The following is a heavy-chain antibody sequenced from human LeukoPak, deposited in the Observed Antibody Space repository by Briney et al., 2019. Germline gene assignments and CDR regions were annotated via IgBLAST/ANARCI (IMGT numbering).Heavy chain of an antibody. CDR1: GFAFNSYT. D-gene: IGHD4-11*01. CDR2: ITSRSSHI. CDR3: ARVAQGATTETYFYYYMAV. J-gene: IGHJ6*03. Sequence: GSLRLSCEASGFAFNSYTIRWVRQAPGKGLESVAAITSRSSHIYIADSVKGRFTISRDNAKNSLFLQMSSLRVEDTAVYYCARVAQGATTETYFYYYMAVWGKGTTVTVSS. V-gene: IGHV3-21*01.